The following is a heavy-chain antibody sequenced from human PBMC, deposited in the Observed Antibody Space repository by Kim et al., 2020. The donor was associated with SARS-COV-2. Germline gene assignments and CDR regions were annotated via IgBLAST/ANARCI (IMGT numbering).Heavy chain of an antibody. CDR2: IYSGGST. J-gene: IGHJ4*02. Sequence: GGSLRLSCAASGFTVSSNYMSWVRQAPGKGLEWVSVIYSGGSTYYADSVKGRFTISRDNSKNTLYLQMNSLRAEDTAVYYCATLPRYGSGSYSAIFDYWGQGTLVTVSS. V-gene: IGHV3-53*01. CDR1: GFTVSSNY. CDR3: ATLPRYGSGSYSAIFDY. D-gene: IGHD3-10*01.